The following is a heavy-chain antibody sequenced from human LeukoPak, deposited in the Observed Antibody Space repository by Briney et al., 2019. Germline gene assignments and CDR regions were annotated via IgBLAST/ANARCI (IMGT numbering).Heavy chain of an antibody. CDR3: ARVFFVAGRSGVPQELLDY. J-gene: IGHJ4*02. Sequence: SETLSLTCTVSGASITSSDYYWAWIRQPPGKGLEWVGSLSYSGNNYYNPSLKSRVTISVDTSKNQFFLTVRSVTAADTAVYYCARVFFVAGRSGVPQELLDYWGLGTLVTVSS. CDR1: GASITSSDYY. CDR2: LSYSGNN. V-gene: IGHV4-39*07. D-gene: IGHD6-19*01.